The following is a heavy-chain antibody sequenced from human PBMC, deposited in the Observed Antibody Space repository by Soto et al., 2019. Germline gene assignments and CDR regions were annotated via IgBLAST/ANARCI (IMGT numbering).Heavy chain of an antibody. CDR2: IYHTGTT. CDR3: ARVMAAMKNWLDP. V-gene: IGHV4-30-4*01. J-gene: IGHJ5*02. Sequence: SLSLTCGVSGASISSIDYFWSWIRQPSGKGLEWIGFIYHTGTTYYNPSLMSRVTISIDTSKSQFSMKLNSVTAADTAVYYCARVMAAMKNWLDPWGQGTLVTVS. CDR1: GASISSIDYF. D-gene: IGHD2-2*01.